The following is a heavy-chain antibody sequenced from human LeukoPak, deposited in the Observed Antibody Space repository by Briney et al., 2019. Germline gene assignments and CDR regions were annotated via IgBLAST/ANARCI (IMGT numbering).Heavy chain of an antibody. J-gene: IGHJ5*02. D-gene: IGHD6-13*01. CDR3: ARGPFIAAAGLLYNWFDP. CDR2: IYYSGST. Sequence: TPSETLSLTCTVSGGSISSHYWSWIRQPPGKGLEWIGYIYYSGSTNYNPSLKSRVTISVDTSKNQFSLKLSSVTAADTAVYYCARGPFIAAAGLLYNWFDPWGQGTLVTVSS. CDR1: GGSISSHY. V-gene: IGHV4-59*11.